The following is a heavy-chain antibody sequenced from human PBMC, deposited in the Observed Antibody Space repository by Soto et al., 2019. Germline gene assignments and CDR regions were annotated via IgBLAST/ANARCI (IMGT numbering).Heavy chain of an antibody. V-gene: IGHV4-4*02. CDR2: IHHSGST. CDR3: ATDDY. Sequence: SEALSLTCAVSGGSIISKTRWSWVRQPPGTGLEWIGEIHHSGSTNYNPSLKSRVTISVDKSKNQFSLKVTSLTAADTAVYYCATDDYWGQGILVTVSS. J-gene: IGHJ4*02. CDR1: GGSIISKTR.